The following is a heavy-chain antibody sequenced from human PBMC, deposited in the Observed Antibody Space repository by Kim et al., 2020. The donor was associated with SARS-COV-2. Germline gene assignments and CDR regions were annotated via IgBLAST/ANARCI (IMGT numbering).Heavy chain of an antibody. J-gene: IGHJ5*01. D-gene: IGHD6-6*01. Sequence: SQTLSLTCAISGDSVSTKSAAWSWIRQSPSRGRGWLGRTYYRSRWYYDYAISVKSRVMMNSDTSKNQFSLQLNSVTPEDTAVYYCASGRYGSSSHCFDSWGQGTLVHVSP. CDR3: ASGRYGSSSHCFDS. CDR1: GDSVSTKSAA. V-gene: IGHV6-1*01. CDR2: TYYRSRWYY.